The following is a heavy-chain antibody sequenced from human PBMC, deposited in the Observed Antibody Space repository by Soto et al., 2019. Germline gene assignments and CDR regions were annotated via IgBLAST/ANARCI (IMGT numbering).Heavy chain of an antibody. V-gene: IGHV3-74*01. Sequence: PGGSLRLSXAASGFNFSNHWMHWVRQRPGEGLVWVSRITSDGKSKAYAESVKGRFAISRDNAKNTLYLQMNGLTAEDTAVYYCARESRDWPLNWFDPWGLGTLVTVSS. J-gene: IGHJ5*02. CDR3: ARESRDWPLNWFDP. D-gene: IGHD2-21*02. CDR2: ITSDGKSK. CDR1: GFNFSNHW.